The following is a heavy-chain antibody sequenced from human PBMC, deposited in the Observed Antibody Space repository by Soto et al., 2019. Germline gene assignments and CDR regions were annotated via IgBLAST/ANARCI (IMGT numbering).Heavy chain of an antibody. D-gene: IGHD5-12*01. CDR3: ARATGIVAKYYFDY. CDR1: GGTFSSYA. V-gene: IGHV1-69*01. CDR2: IIPIFGTA. J-gene: IGHJ4*02. Sequence: QVQLVQSGAEVKKPGSTVKVSCKASGGTFSSYAISWVRQAPGQGLEWMGGIIPIFGTANYAQKFQGRVTITADDSTSTAYMELSSLRSEDTAVYYCARATGIVAKYYFDYWGQGTLVTVSS.